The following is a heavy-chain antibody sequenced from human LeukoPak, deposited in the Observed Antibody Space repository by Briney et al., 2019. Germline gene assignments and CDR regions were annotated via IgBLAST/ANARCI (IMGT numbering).Heavy chain of an antibody. V-gene: IGHV3-23*01. J-gene: IGHJ3*02. CDR3: ARGGRGSAAVVAPRSFDI. CDR1: GFTLSSYA. Sequence: RGSLRLSCAASGFTLSSYAMSWVRQAPGKGLEWVSAISGSGGSTYYADSVKGRFIISRDISKNTLYLQMNSLRAEDSALYYCARGGRGSAAVVAPRSFDIWGQGTMVTVSS. CDR2: ISGSGGST. D-gene: IGHD2-2*01.